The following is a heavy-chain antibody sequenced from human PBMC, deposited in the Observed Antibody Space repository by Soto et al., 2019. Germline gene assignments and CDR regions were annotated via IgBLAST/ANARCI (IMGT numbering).Heavy chain of an antibody. CDR2: INTDGSIT. J-gene: IGHJ4*02. CDR1: GLIFSNYK. CDR3: ARDTDGLHY. V-gene: IGHV3-74*01. Sequence: EVQLVESGGGLVQPGGSLRLSCAASGLIFSNYKMHWVRQAPGKGLEWVSRINTDGSITDYADSVKGRFTVSRDNPKSSLYLQMNSLSVEDTAVYYCARDTDGLHYWGQGTLVTVSS.